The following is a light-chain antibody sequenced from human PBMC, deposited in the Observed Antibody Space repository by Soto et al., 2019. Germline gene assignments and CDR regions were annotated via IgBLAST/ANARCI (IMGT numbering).Light chain of an antibody. J-gene: IGLJ2*01. CDR1: NSDIGTYDY. V-gene: IGLV2-14*01. CDR3: SSYTTSRTVI. CDR2: EVR. Sequence: QSALTQPASVSGSPGQSITISCTETNSDIGTYDYVSWYQKYPGTAPKLIMSEVRNRPSGVPSRFSGSKSGTTASLTISGLQAEDEAEYYCSSYTTSRTVIFGDGTKVTVL.